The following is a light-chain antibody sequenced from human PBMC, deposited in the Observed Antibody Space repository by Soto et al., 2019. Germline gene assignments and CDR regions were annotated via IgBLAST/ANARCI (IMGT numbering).Light chain of an antibody. V-gene: IGKV3-15*01. CDR2: GAS. CDR3: QQYNNWPPPIT. Sequence: EIVMTQSPATLSVSPGERATLSCRASQSVGSNLAWYQQKPGQAPRLLVFGASTRATDIPARFSGSGSGTEFTLTISSLQSEDFAVYYCQQYNNWPPPITFGQGTRLEIK. J-gene: IGKJ5*01. CDR1: QSVGSN.